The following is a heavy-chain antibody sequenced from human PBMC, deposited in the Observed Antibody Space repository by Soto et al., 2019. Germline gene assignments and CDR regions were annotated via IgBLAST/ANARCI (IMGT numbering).Heavy chain of an antibody. CDR1: GYTLTELS. D-gene: IGHD2-2*01. V-gene: IGHV1-24*01. J-gene: IGHJ4*02. CDR2: FDPEDGET. Sequence: ASVKVSCKVSGYTLTELSMHWVRQAPGKGLEWMGGFDPEDGETIYAQKFQGRVTMTEDTSTDTAYMELSSLRSEDTAVYYCATDHVVPAAMVRGYFDYWGQGTLVTVSS. CDR3: ATDHVVPAAMVRGYFDY.